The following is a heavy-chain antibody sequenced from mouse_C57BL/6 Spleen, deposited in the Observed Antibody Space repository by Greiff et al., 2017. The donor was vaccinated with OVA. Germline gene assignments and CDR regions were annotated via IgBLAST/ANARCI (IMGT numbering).Heavy chain of an antibody. J-gene: IGHJ2*01. CDR2: IYPGDGDT. CDR3: ARWGVYYGYPYYFDY. CDR1: GYAFSSYW. V-gene: IGHV1-80*01. Sequence: QVQLQQSGAELVKPGASVKISCKASGYAFSSYWMNWVKQRPGKGLEWIGQIYPGDGDTNYNGKFKGKATLTADKSSSTAYMQLSSLTSEDSAVYFCARWGVYYGYPYYFDYWGQGTTLTVSS. D-gene: IGHD2-2*01.